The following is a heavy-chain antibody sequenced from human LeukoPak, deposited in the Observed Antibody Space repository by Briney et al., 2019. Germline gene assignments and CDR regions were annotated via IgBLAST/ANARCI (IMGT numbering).Heavy chain of an antibody. Sequence: GGSLRLSCAASGFTFDDYGMTWVRQAPGKGLEWVSGINWNGGSTGYADSVKGRFTISRDNAKNSLSLQMNSLRAEDTALYYCARSPLSGSPYWGQGTLVTVSS. CDR3: ARSPLSGSPY. J-gene: IGHJ4*02. V-gene: IGHV3-20*04. D-gene: IGHD1-26*01. CDR2: INWNGGST. CDR1: GFTFDDYG.